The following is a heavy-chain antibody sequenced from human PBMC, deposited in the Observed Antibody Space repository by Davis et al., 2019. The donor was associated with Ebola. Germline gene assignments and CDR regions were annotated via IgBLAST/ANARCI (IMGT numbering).Heavy chain of an antibody. CDR3: ARSGLSFGVVKYHYGMDA. Sequence: GESLKISCTDSVITFSSYAMTWVRQAPGKGLEWVSAISGSGGSTYYADSVKGWFTISRDNSKKTLYLQMNSLRAEDTAVYYCARSGLSFGVVKYHYGMDAWGKGTTVTVSS. CDR2: ISGSGGST. CDR1: VITFSSYA. V-gene: IGHV3-23*01. D-gene: IGHD3-3*01. J-gene: IGHJ6*04.